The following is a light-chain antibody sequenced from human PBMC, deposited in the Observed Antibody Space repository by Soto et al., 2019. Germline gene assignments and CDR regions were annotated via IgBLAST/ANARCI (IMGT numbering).Light chain of an antibody. Sequence: SYELTQPPSVSVAPGQTARITCGGNNIGGKSVHWYQQKPGQAPVLVVYDDSDRPSGIPDRLSGSNSGDTATLTIRRVEAGDEADYYCHVWDSSSDHYVFGTGTKLTVL. J-gene: IGLJ1*01. V-gene: IGLV3-21*02. CDR1: NIGGKS. CDR2: DDS. CDR3: HVWDSSSDHYV.